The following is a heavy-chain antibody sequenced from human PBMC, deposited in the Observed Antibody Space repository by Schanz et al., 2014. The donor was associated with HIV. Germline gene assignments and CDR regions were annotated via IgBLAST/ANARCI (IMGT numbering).Heavy chain of an antibody. CDR3: GRVTITADKSTSAAYMELSSLTSEDTAVYFCAREMTYDDPFQSGMDV. V-gene: IGHV1-69*06. CDR2: IIPIFGSP. CDR1: GGTFSTYA. D-gene: IGHD5-12*01. Sequence: QVQLVQSGAEVKKPGSSVKVFCRASGGTFSTYAVSWVRQAPGQGLEYMGGIIPIFGSPKYAQKFQGRVTITADKSTEQRGGTPPTHGSPKYAQKVQGRVTITADKSTSAAYMELSSLTSEDTAVYFCAREMTYDDPFQSGMDVWGQGTTVSVSS. J-gene: IGHJ6*02.